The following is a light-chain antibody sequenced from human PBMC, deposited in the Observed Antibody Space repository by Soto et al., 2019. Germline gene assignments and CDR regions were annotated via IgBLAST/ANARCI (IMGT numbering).Light chain of an antibody. CDR3: SSYAGGNNYV. Sequence: QSVLTQPPSASGSPGQSVTISCTGTSSDVGSYNYVSWYQQHPGKAPKLMIYEVNKWPSGVPDRFSGSKSGNAASLTVSGLQADDEADYYCSSYAGGNNYVFGTGTKLTVL. V-gene: IGLV2-8*01. CDR1: SSDVGSYNY. J-gene: IGLJ1*01. CDR2: EVN.